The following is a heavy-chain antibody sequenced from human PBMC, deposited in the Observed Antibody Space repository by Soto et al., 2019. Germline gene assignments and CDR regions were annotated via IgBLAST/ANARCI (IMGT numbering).Heavy chain of an antibody. J-gene: IGHJ6*02. CDR2: INPKSGGT. V-gene: IGHV1-2*04. CDR3: ARGDSTDCSNGVCSFFYNHDMDV. Sequence: GASVKVSCKASGYSFTDYHIHWVRQAPGQGLEWLGRINPKSGGTSTAQKFQGWVTMTTDTSISTASMELARLTSDDTAIYYCARGDSTDCSNGVCSFFYNHDMDVWGQGTTVTVSS. D-gene: IGHD2-8*01. CDR1: GYSFTDYH.